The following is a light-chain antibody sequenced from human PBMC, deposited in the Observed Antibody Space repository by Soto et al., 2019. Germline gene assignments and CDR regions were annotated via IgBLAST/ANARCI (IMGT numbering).Light chain of an antibody. CDR3: HQYGTAPLT. J-gene: IGKJ3*01. CDR2: GAS. Sequence: EVALTQSPGTLSLSPGEMATLSCRASQSVAANYLAWYQQKRGQAPRLLIYGASSRATGIPARFSGSGSGTDFTLTISRLEPEDFSVYYCHQYGTAPLTFGPGTKVDIK. V-gene: IGKV3-20*01. CDR1: QSVAANY.